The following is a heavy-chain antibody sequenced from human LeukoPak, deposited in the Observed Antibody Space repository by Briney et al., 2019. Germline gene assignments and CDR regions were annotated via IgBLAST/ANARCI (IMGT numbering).Heavy chain of an antibody. J-gene: IGHJ3*02. Sequence: PSETLSLTCTVSGGSMSSYYWSWIRQPPGRGLEWIGYIYYSGSTNYNPSLKSRITILVDTSKKQFSLKLNSVTAADTAMYYCARQISSASAAFDIWGQGTMVTVSS. D-gene: IGHD6-6*01. CDR2: IYYSGST. CDR3: ARQISSASAAFDI. CDR1: GGSMSSYY. V-gene: IGHV4-59*08.